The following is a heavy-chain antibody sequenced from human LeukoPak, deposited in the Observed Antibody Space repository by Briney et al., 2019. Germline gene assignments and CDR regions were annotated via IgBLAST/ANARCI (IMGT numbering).Heavy chain of an antibody. D-gene: IGHD5-24*01. J-gene: IGHJ6*03. CDR3: GRDGYNPRLGDMDV. CDR2: IYHSGST. CDR1: GYSIGSGYY. Sequence: SETLSLTCTVSGYSIGSGYYWGWIRQPPGKGLEWIGSIYHSGSTYYNPSLKSRVTISVDTSKNQFSLKLSSVTAAGTAVYYCGRDGYNPRLGDMDVWGKGTTVTVSS. V-gene: IGHV4-38-2*02.